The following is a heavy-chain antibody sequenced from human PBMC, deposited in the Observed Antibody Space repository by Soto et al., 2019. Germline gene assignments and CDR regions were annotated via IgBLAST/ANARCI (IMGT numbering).Heavy chain of an antibody. D-gene: IGHD4-4*01. Sequence: ASVKVSCKASGYTFTGYYMHWVRQAPGQGLEWMGWTNPNSGGTNYAQKFQGRVTMTRDTSISTAYMELSRLRSDDTAVYYCARDRRRMVTTLNFDYWGQGTLVTVSS. CDR2: TNPNSGGT. CDR1: GYTFTGYY. J-gene: IGHJ4*02. V-gene: IGHV1-2*02. CDR3: ARDRRRMVTTLNFDY.